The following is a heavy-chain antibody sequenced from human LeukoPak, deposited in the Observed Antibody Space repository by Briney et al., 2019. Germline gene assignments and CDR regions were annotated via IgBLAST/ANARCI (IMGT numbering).Heavy chain of an antibody. J-gene: IGHJ4*02. V-gene: IGHV1-8*01. CDR1: GYIFTSYD. Sequence: GASVKVSCKASGYIFTSYDINWVRQATGQGLEWMGWMNPNSGNTGYAQKFQGRVTMTRNTSISTAYMELSSLRSEDTAVYYCARASLGWLRKHYYFDYWGQGTLVTVSS. D-gene: IGHD5-12*01. CDR3: ARASLGWLRKHYYFDY. CDR2: MNPNSGNT.